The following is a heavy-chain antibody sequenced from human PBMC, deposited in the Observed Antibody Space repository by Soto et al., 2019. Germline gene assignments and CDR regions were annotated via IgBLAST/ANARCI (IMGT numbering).Heavy chain of an antibody. D-gene: IGHD6-13*01. V-gene: IGHV3-11*01. CDR1: GFTFSDYY. Sequence: GGSLRLSCAASGFTFSDYYMSWIRQAPGKGLEWVSYISSSGSTIYYADSVKGRFTISRDNAKNSLYLQMNSLRAEDTAVYYCACNRPYSSYFDYWGQGTLVTVSS. CDR2: ISSSGSTI. CDR3: ACNRPYSSYFDY. J-gene: IGHJ4*02.